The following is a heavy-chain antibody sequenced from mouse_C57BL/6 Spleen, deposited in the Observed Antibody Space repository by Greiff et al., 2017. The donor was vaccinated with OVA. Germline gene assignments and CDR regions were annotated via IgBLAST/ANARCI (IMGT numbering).Heavy chain of an antibody. V-gene: IGHV1-52*01. D-gene: IGHD2-1*01. CDR2: IDPSDSET. Sequence: QVHVKQPGAELVRPGSSVKLSCKASGYTFTSYWMHWVKQRPIQGLEWIGNIDPSDSETHYNQKFKDKATLTVDKSSSTAYMQLSSLTSEDSAVYYCARSLLLYGNYGYFDVWGTGTTVTVSS. J-gene: IGHJ1*03. CDR3: ARSLLLYGNYGYFDV. CDR1: GYTFTSYW.